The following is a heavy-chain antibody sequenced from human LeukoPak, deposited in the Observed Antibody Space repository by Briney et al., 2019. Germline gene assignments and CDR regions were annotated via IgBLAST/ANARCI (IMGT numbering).Heavy chain of an antibody. Sequence: SETLSLTCTVSGGSINSYYWSWIRQPPGRGLEYIGYIYYTGSTNYNPSLKSRVTISVDTSKNQFSLKLSSVTAADTAVYYCARGGWTGEWEFWGQGTLVSVSS. CDR2: IYYTGST. V-gene: IGHV4-59*12. J-gene: IGHJ4*02. CDR1: GGSINSYY. CDR3: ARGGWTGEWEF. D-gene: IGHD3/OR15-3a*01.